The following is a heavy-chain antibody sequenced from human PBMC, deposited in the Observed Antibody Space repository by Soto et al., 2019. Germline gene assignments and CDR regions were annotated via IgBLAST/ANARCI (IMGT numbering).Heavy chain of an antibody. CDR2: XNXXSXGX. J-gene: IGHJ4*02. CDR3: ARVRFLEWLVCDY. D-gene: IGHD3-3*01. CDR1: GYTFTGYY. V-gene: IGHV1-2*02. Sequence: ASVKVSCKASGYTFTGYYMHWVRQAPGQGLEXMGXXNXXSXGXXXAXXXQGRVTMTRDTSISTAYMEPSRLRSDETAVYYCARVRFLEWLVCDYWGQGTLVTVSS.